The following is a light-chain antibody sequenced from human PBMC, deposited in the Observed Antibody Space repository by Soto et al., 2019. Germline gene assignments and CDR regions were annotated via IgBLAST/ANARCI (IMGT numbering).Light chain of an antibody. J-gene: IGKJ1*01. CDR3: QQYSDSMWT. CDR1: QSVISY. V-gene: IGKV3-20*01. Sequence: VVLTQSPGTLSLSPGEGATHSCRASQSVISYLAWYQRTPGQAPRLLIYGGSSRATGIPDRFSASGSGTDFTLTISILEPEDFGMYYCQQYSDSMWTFGQGTKVELK. CDR2: GGS.